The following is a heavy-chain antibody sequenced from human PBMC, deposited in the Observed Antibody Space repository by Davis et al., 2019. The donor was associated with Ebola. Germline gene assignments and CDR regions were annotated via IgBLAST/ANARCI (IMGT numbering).Heavy chain of an antibody. CDR3: ARVSGGVNYDFWSGYPLRPFDY. V-gene: IGHV3-30*03. J-gene: IGHJ4*02. Sequence: GESLKISCAASGFTFSSYGMHWVRQAPGKGLAWVALISYDGSSKYYADSVKGRFTISRDNSKNTLCLQMDSLRAEDTAVYYCARVSGGVNYDFWSGYPLRPFDYWGQGTLVTVSS. D-gene: IGHD3-3*01. CDR1: GFTFSSYG. CDR2: ISYDGSSK.